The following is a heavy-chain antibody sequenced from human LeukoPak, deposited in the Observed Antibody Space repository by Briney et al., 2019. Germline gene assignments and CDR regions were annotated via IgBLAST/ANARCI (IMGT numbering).Heavy chain of an antibody. V-gene: IGHV3-30*02. D-gene: IGHD6-19*01. CDR2: IRYDGSNK. J-gene: IGHJ4*02. Sequence: PGGSLRLSCAASGFTFNSYSVIWVRQAPGKGLEWVAFIRYDGSNKYYADSVKGRFTISRDNSKNTLYLQMNSLRAEDTAVYYCAKEDGSPGIAVAGYFDYWGQGTLVTVSS. CDR3: AKEDGSPGIAVAGYFDY. CDR1: GFTFNSYS.